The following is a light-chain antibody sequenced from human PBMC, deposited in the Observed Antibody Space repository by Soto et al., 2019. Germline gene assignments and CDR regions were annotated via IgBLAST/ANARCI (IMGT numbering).Light chain of an antibody. CDR2: DDA. J-gene: IGLJ2*01. CDR1: NIGIKS. V-gene: IGLV3-21*02. CDR3: QVWDSSTDHPV. Sequence: SYELTQPPSVSVAPGQTARITCGGDNIGIKSVHWYHQKPGQAPVLVVHDDADRPSGIPERFSGSNSGNTATLTISRVEAGDEADYYCQVWDSSTDHPVFGGGTKLTVL.